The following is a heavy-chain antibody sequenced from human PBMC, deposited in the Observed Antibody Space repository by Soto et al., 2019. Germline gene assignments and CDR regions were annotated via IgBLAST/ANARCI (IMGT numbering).Heavy chain of an antibody. CDR2: ISSSSSTI. V-gene: IGHV3-48*01. CDR1: GFTFSSYS. Sequence: GGSLRLSCAASGFTFSSYSMNWVRQAPGKGLEWVSYISSSSSTIYYADSVKGRFTISRDNAKNSLYLQMNSLRAEDTAVYYCARESIAARNDAFDIWGQGTMVTVSS. CDR3: ARESIAARNDAFDI. D-gene: IGHD6-6*01. J-gene: IGHJ3*02.